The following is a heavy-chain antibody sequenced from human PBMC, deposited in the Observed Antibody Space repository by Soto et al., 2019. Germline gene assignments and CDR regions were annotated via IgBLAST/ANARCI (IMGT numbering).Heavy chain of an antibody. Sequence: QVQLVESGGGVVQPGRSLRLSCAASGFTFSSYGMHWVRQAPGKGLEWVAVIWYDGSNKYYADSLKGRFTISRDNSKNTLYLQMNSLRAEDTAVYYCARDRAEGYYFDYWGQGTLVTVSS. CDR3: ARDRAEGYYFDY. V-gene: IGHV3-33*01. J-gene: IGHJ4*02. D-gene: IGHD3-10*01. CDR1: GFTFSSYG. CDR2: IWYDGSNK.